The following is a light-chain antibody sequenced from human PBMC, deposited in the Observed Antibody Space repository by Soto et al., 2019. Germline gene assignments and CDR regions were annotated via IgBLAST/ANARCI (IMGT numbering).Light chain of an antibody. J-gene: IGLJ1*01. CDR2: EVS. Sequence: QSALTQPPSASGSPGQSVTISCTGTSSDVGGYNYVSWYQQHPGKAPKLMIYEVSKRPSGVPDRFSGSKSGNTASLTVSGLQAEDEADYYCSSYAGSNNFVVFGTGTKLTV. CDR3: SSYAGSNNFVV. CDR1: SSDVGGYNY. V-gene: IGLV2-8*01.